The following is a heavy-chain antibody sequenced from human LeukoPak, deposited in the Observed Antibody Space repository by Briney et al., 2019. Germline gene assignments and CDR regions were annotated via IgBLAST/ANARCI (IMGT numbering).Heavy chain of an antibody. Sequence: GGSLRLSCAVSGFSPNYMSWVRQAPGQGLEWVSVIYSCDSTHYADSVKGRFTISRDISKNTLYLQMNSLRPEDTAVYHCARDLWDATGYWGQGTLVTVSS. CDR3: ARDLWDATGY. CDR1: GFSPNY. CDR2: IYSCDST. V-gene: IGHV3-66*03. J-gene: IGHJ4*02. D-gene: IGHD1-14*01.